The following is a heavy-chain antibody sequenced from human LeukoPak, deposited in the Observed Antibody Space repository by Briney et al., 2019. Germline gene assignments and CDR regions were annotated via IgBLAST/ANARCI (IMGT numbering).Heavy chain of an antibody. D-gene: IGHD6-6*01. Sequence: SQTLSLTCTVSGGSISSGSYYWSWIRQSAGKGLEWIGRIYTSGSTNYNPSLKSRVTISIDTSKNQFSLKLSSVTAADTAVYYCAREARPDYYYYMDVWGKGTTVTVSS. CDR2: IYTSGST. V-gene: IGHV4-61*02. J-gene: IGHJ6*03. CDR1: GGSISSGSYY. CDR3: AREARPDYYYYMDV.